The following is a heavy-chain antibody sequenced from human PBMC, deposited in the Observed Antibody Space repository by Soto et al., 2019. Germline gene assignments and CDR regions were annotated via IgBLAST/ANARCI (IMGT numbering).Heavy chain of an antibody. Sequence: EVQLVESGGGLVKPGGSLRLSCAASGFTFSSYSMNWVRQAPGKGLEWVSSISSSSSYIYYADSVKGRFTISRDNAKNSLYLQMNSLRAEDTAVYYCASAPVLLEADGGFDPWGQGTLVTVSS. CDR3: ASAPVLLEADGGFDP. J-gene: IGHJ5*02. D-gene: IGHD3-3*01. CDR2: ISSSSSYI. CDR1: GFTFSSYS. V-gene: IGHV3-21*01.